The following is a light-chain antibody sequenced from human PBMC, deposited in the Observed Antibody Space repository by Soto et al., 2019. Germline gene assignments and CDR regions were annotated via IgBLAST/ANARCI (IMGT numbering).Light chain of an antibody. CDR1: QDISNY. Sequence: DIPMTQSPSSLSASVGDRVSITCQASQDISNYLNWYQQKPGKAPNRLIYDASNLKTGVPSRFSGGESGTDFTFTIRSLKAEDFETYYCQQYDNLPTVTFGQGTRVDIK. CDR3: QQYDNLPTVT. J-gene: IGKJ5*01. V-gene: IGKV1-33*01. CDR2: DAS.